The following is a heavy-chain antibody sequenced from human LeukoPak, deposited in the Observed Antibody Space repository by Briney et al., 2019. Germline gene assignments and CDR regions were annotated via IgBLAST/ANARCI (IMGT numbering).Heavy chain of an antibody. Sequence: PSETLSLTCTVSGGSISTYYWGWIRQPPGKGLEWIGYIYYSASTNYNPSLKSRVTISVDTSKNQFSLKLSSVTAADTAVYYCARFDYYGSGSFDYWGQGTLVTVSS. D-gene: IGHD3-10*01. J-gene: IGHJ4*02. CDR2: IYYSAST. V-gene: IGHV4-59*08. CDR3: ARFDYYGSGSFDY. CDR1: GGSISTYY.